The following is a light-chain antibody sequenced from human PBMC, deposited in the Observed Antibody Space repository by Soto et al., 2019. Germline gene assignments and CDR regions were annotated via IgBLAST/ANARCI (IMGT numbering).Light chain of an antibody. CDR3: QQVNTYPPRA. J-gene: IGKJ1*01. V-gene: IGKV1-5*01. CDR1: QSISSW. Sequence: DIQMTQSLSTLSASVGHRVTITCRASQSISSWLAWYQQKPGKAPKLLIYEASTLQSGVPSRFSGSGSGTDFSLTISSLQPEDLATYYCQQVNTYPPRAFGQGTKVDIK. CDR2: EAS.